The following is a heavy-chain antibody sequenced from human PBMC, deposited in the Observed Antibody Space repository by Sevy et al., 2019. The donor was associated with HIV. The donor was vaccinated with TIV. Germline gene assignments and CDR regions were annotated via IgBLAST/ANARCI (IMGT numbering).Heavy chain of an antibody. J-gene: IGHJ6*02. Sequence: GGSLRLSCAVSGVTFSDYAMSWVRQAPGKGLEWVSFISGFGDKTYYADSVRGRFTISRDNSKNTVDLQMNSLRAEDTAVDYCAKAGGSNGFYYYYGMDVWGQGTTVTVSS. CDR3: AKAGGSNGFYYYYGMDV. CDR1: GVTFSDYA. CDR2: ISGFGDKT. V-gene: IGHV3-23*01. D-gene: IGHD6-13*01.